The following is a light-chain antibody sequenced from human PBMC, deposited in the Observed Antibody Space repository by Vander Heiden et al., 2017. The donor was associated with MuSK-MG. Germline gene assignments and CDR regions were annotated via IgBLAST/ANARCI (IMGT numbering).Light chain of an antibody. V-gene: IGKV1-NL1*01. J-gene: IGKJ1*01. CDR3: QQYYSTPPWT. CDR1: QGISNS. Sequence: DIQMTQSPSSLSASVGDRVTITCRASQGISNSLAWHQQKPGKAPKLLLYAASRLESGVPSRFSGSGSGTEYTLTISSLQPEDFATYYCQQYYSTPPWTFGQGTKVE. CDR2: AAS.